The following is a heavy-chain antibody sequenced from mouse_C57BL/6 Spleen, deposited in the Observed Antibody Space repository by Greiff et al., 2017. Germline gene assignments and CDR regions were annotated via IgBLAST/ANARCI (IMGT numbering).Heavy chain of an antibody. Sequence: QVQLQQSGAELVKPGASVKISCKASGYAFSSYWMNWVKQRPGKGLEWIGQIYPGDGDTNYNGKFKGKATLTADKSSSTAYMQRSSLTSEDSAVYFCARVRTAQASYYAMDYWGQGTSVTVSS. CDR3: ARVRTAQASYYAMDY. D-gene: IGHD3-2*02. V-gene: IGHV1-80*01. CDR2: IYPGDGDT. CDR1: GYAFSSYW. J-gene: IGHJ4*01.